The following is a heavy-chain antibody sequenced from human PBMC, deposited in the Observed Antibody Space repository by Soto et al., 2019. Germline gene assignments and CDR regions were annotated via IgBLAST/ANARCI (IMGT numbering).Heavy chain of an antibody. CDR2: INHSGST. Sequence: QVQLQQWGAGLLKPSETLSLTCAVYGGSFSGYYWSWIRQPPGKGLEWIGEINHSGSTNYNPSLKSRVTISVDTSKNQFSLKLSSVTAADTAVYYCAGQTYYYDSSGYYHFDYWGQGTLVTVSS. J-gene: IGHJ4*02. D-gene: IGHD3-22*01. CDR3: AGQTYYYDSSGYYHFDY. V-gene: IGHV4-34*01. CDR1: GGSFSGYY.